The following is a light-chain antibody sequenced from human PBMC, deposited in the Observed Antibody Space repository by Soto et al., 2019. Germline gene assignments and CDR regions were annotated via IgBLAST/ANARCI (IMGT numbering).Light chain of an antibody. J-gene: IGLJ1*01. Sequence: QSVLTQPASVSVSPGQSITISCTGTSSDVGGYNYVSWYQQYPGKAPKLMIYDVSNRPSGVSNRFSGSKSGNTASLTISGLQAEDEADYYCSSYTSSSTYVFGTGTKV. CDR1: SSDVGGYNY. V-gene: IGLV2-14*01. CDR3: SSYTSSSTYV. CDR2: DVS.